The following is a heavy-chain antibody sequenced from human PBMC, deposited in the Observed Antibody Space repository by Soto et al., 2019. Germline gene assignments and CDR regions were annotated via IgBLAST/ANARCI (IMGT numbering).Heavy chain of an antibody. D-gene: IGHD2-21*02. CDR1: GYSISSGYY. CDR2: VYHSGST. J-gene: IGHJ4*02. CDR3: ANGEVTAIPYY. V-gene: IGHV4-38-2*01. Sequence: SETLSLTCAVSGYSISSGYYWGWIRQPPGKGLEWIGSVYHSGSTYYNPSLKSRVTISVDTSKNQFSLKLSSVTAADTAVYYCANGEVTAIPYYWGQGTLVTVSS.